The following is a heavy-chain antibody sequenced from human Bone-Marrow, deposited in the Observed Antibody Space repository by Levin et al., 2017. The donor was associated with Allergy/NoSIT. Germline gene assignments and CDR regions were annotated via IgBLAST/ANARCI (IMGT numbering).Heavy chain of an antibody. Sequence: GESLKISCKASGYTFTGYYMHWVRQAPGQGLEWMGWINPNSGDTNYAQKFQGRVTMTRDTSISTAYMELSRLRSDDTAVYYCAREAIEGWLIPIFDYWGQGTLVTVSS. CDR3: AREAIEGWLIPIFDY. D-gene: IGHD6-19*01. CDR1: GYTFTGYY. V-gene: IGHV1-2*02. CDR2: INPNSGDT. J-gene: IGHJ4*02.